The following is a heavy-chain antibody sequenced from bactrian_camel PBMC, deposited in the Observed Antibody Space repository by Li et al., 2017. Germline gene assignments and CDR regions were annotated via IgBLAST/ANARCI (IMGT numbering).Heavy chain of an antibody. CDR2: IGPDGDTR. V-gene: IGHV3S1*01. D-gene: IGHD1*01. CDR1: GYTSTTNC. J-gene: IGHJ4*01. Sequence: VQLVESGGGSVQAGGSLRLSCAASGYTSTTNCMGWVRQAPGNGLEWVAKIGPDGDTRYYADAVRGRFNVSRDNAKSTMYLQMNSLQPEDTAVYYCVKDWNNQAAQRKGQGTQVTVS.